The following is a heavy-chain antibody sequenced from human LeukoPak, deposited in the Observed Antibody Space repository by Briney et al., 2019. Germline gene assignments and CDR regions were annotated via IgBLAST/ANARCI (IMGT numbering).Heavy chain of an antibody. Sequence: SETLSLTCTVSGGSISSGGYYWSWIRQHPGKGLEWIGYIYYSGSTYYNPSLKSRVTISVDTSKNQFSLKLGSVTAADTAVYYCARVVAARRVWFDPWGQGTLVTVSS. CDR1: GGSISSGGYY. CDR3: ARVVAARRVWFDP. D-gene: IGHD6-6*01. J-gene: IGHJ5*02. CDR2: IYYSGST. V-gene: IGHV4-31*03.